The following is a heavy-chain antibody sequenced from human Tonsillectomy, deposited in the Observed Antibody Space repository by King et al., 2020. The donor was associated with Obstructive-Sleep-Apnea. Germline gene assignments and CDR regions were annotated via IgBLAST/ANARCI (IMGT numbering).Heavy chain of an antibody. CDR1: GFRFSTRD. J-gene: IGHJ4*02. V-gene: IGHV3-30*18. Sequence: VQLVESGGGVVQPGTSLRLSCAASGFRFSTRDIHWVRQAPGKGLEWVALISWNERDKYYADSVKGRFTSSRDNSKNTLYLEMNGLRAEDTAAYYCAKGEWSSRSIDYWGQGTLVTVSS. CDR2: ISWNERDK. D-gene: IGHD6-13*01. CDR3: AKGEWSSRSIDY.